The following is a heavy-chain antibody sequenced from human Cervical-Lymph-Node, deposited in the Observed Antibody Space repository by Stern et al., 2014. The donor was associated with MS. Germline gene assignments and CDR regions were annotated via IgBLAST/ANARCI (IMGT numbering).Heavy chain of an antibody. J-gene: IGHJ4*02. CDR1: GYTFTDYY. Sequence: VQLVQSGADVKKPGSSLQVSCKASGYTFTDYYMQWVRQAPGHGLEWMGWIHPNSGDTNYARKFQGRVTLTRDTSISTAYLELSRLTYDDTAVYYCARGLATALIADFWGQGTLVTVS. D-gene: IGHD2-21*01. CDR2: IHPNSGDT. V-gene: IGHV1-2*02. CDR3: ARGLATALIADF.